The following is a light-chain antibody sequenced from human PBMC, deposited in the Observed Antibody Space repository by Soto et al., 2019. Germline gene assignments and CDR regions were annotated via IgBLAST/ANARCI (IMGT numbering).Light chain of an antibody. CDR3: QQYYSTPRT. CDR2: WAS. J-gene: IGKJ1*01. V-gene: IGKV4-1*01. CDR1: QSVLYSSNNKNY. Sequence: DIVMTQSPDSLAVSLGERATINYKSSQSVLYSSNNKNYLAWYQQKPGQPPKLLIYWASTRESGVPDRFSGGGSCTDFNLTISSLQAEDVAVYYCQQYYSTPRTFGQGTKVEIK.